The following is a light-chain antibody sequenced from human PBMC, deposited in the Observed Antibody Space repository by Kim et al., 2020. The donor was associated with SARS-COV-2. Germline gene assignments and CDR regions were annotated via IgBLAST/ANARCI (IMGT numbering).Light chain of an antibody. CDR3: SSYTNTITLV. CDR1: SSDVVDYNY. CDR2: DVS. V-gene: IGLV2-14*03. J-gene: IGLJ3*02. Sequence: GQSITISCTGTSSDVVDYNYVSWYQQHPGKAPKVIIYDVSNRPPGVSNRFSGSKSGNTASLTISGLQAEDEADYYCSSYTNTITLVFGGGTQLTVL.